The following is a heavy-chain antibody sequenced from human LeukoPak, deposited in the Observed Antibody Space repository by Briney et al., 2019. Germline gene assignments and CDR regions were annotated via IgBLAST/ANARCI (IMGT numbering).Heavy chain of an antibody. J-gene: IGHJ4*02. D-gene: IGHD5-12*01. Sequence: GGSLRLSCAASGFTFSSHAMSWVRQAPGKGVEWVSVISGSGRSTYYADSVKGRFTISRDNSKHTLYLQMNSLRAEDTALYYCAQDYSGYDLSAGYWGQGTLVTVSS. CDR3: AQDYSGYDLSAGY. V-gene: IGHV3-23*01. CDR1: GFTFSSHA. CDR2: ISGSGRST.